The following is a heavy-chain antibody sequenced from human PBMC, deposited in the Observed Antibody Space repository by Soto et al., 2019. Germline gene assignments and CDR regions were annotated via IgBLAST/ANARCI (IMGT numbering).Heavy chain of an antibody. CDR2: ISYDGSNK. V-gene: IGHV3-30*18. D-gene: IGHD5-18*01. CDR3: AKSLQVTPYGMDV. CDR1: GFTFSSYG. Sequence: SLRLSCAASGFTFSSYGMHWVRQAPGKGLEWVAVISYDGSNKYYADSVKGRFTISRDNSKNTLYLQMNSLRAEDTAVYYCAKSLQVTPYGMDVWGQGTTVTVSS. J-gene: IGHJ6*02.